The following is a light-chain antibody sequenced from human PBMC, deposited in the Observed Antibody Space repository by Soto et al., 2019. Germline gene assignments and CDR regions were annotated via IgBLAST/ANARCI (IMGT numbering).Light chain of an antibody. V-gene: IGKV3-20*01. Sequence: VVNVSPGTLSLSPGERTTLSCRASQSISRYLAWYQQKPGQGPRLLIYGASSRATGTPDRFSGSGSGTDFTLTINRLEPEDVTLYYCPESGSPPNPFGQVTKVDI. CDR3: PESGSPPNP. J-gene: IGKJ1*01. CDR1: QSISRY. CDR2: GAS.